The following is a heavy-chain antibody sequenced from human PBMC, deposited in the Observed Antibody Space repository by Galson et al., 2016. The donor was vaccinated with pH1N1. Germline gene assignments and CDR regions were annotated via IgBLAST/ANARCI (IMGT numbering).Heavy chain of an antibody. CDR3: AHSVGTRVFGVVTNFNWFDP. V-gene: IGHV2-70*04. Sequence: PALVKPTQTLTLTCAFSGFSLNTVRMRVSWIRQPPGKALEWPARVDWDDDKYYSTSLKTRLTISKDTSKNQVVLTMTNMDPVDTATYYCAHSVGTRVFGVVTNFNWFDPWGQGTLVTVSS. CDR1: GFSLNTVRMR. CDR2: VDWDDDK. J-gene: IGHJ5*02. D-gene: IGHD3-3*01.